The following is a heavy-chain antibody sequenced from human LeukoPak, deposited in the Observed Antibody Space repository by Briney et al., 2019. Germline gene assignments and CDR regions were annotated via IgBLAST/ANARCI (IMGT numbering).Heavy chain of an antibody. Sequence: SETLSLTCAVSGGSISSGGYSWSWIRPPPGTGLEWIGYIYHSGSTYYNPSLKSRGTISVDSSKDQFSLKLGSVTAADTAVYYCASSSTSYYYYGMDVWGEGRTVTVSS. J-gene: IGHJ6*01. D-gene: IGHD2-2*01. CDR2: IYHSGST. V-gene: IGHV4-30-2*01. CDR1: GGSISSGGYS. CDR3: ASSSTSYYYYGMDV.